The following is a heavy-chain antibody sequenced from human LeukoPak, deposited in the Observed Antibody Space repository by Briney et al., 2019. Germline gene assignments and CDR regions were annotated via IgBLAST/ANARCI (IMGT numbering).Heavy chain of an antibody. V-gene: IGHV4-59*08. Sequence: SETLSLTCTVSGGSISSYYWSWIRQPPGKGLEWIGYIYYSGSTNYNPSLKSRVTISVDTSKNQFSLSLSSVTAAETAAYYCARQRHYDYAYDYWGQGTLVTVSS. D-gene: IGHD3-16*01. J-gene: IGHJ4*02. CDR1: GGSISSYY. CDR2: IYYSGST. CDR3: ARQRHYDYAYDY.